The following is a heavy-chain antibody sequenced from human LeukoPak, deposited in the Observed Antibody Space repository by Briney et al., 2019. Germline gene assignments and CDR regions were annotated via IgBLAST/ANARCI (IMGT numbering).Heavy chain of an antibody. J-gene: IGHJ4*02. Sequence: GASVTVSCKASGYTFTSYGISWVRQAPGQGLEWMGWISAYNGNTNYAQKLQGRVTMTTDTSTSTAYMELRSLRSDDTAVYYCARDSEYDSSGYYDYWGQGTLVTVSS. CDR1: GYTFTSYG. CDR3: ARDSEYDSSGYYDY. V-gene: IGHV1-18*01. CDR2: ISAYNGNT. D-gene: IGHD3-22*01.